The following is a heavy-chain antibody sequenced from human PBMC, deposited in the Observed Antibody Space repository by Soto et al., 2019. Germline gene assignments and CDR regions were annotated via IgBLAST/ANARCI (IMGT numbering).Heavy chain of an antibody. J-gene: IGHJ6*02. CDR1: GFNFGTYA. Sequence: GSLRLSCVASGFNFGTYAIHWVRQAPGKGLQWVALIAYDGINTYYADSVKGRFTISRDNSKNTLHLQMNSLRPEDTGVYFCARVTPGNNLYYFSGLDVWGQGTSVTVSS. V-gene: IGHV3-30-3*01. D-gene: IGHD1-1*01. CDR2: IAYDGINT. CDR3: ARVTPGNNLYYFSGLDV.